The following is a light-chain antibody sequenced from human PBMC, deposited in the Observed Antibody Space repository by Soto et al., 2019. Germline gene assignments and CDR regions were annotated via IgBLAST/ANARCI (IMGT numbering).Light chain of an antibody. J-gene: IGLJ3*02. Sequence: QSALTQPPSVSGAPGQRVTISCTGSSSNIGAGYDVHWYQQLPGTAPKLLIYGNSNRPSGVPVRFSGSKSGTSASLAITGLQAEDEADYYCQSYDSSLSGSVFGGGTKLTVL. CDR3: QSYDSSLSGSV. CDR2: GNS. V-gene: IGLV1-40*01. CDR1: SSNIGAGYD.